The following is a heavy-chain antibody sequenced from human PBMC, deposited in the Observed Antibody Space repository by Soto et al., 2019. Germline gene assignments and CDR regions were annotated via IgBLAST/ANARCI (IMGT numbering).Heavy chain of an antibody. CDR1: GYTFTSHG. Sequence: ASVKVSCKASGYTFTSHGISWVRQAPGQGLEWMGWISAYNGNTNYAQKLQGHVTISADKSSTTAYLQWSSLEASETAMYYCARQGEPAMAFDHWGQGSLVTVSS. V-gene: IGHV1-18*01. CDR2: ISAYNGNT. CDR3: ARQGEPAMAFDH. J-gene: IGHJ4*02. D-gene: IGHD5-18*01.